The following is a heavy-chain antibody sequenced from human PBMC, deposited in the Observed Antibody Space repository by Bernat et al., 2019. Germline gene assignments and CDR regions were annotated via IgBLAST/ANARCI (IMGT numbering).Heavy chain of an antibody. CDR3: ARGGNGWELLGPFDY. J-gene: IGHJ4*02. CDR2: IYYSGST. D-gene: IGHD1-26*01. Sequence: QVQLQESGPGLVKPSETLSLTCTVSGGSFSSYYWSWIRQPPGKGLEWIGYIYYSGSTNYNPSLKSRATISVDTSKNQFSLKLSYVTAADTAVYYCARGGNGWELLGPFDYWGQGTLVTVSS. CDR1: GGSFSSYY. V-gene: IGHV4-59*01.